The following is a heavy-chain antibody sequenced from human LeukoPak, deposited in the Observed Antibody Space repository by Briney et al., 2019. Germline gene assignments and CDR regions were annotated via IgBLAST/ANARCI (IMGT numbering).Heavy chain of an antibody. CDR3: AKDIGGSYYY. V-gene: IGHV3-43*02. CDR2: ISGDGGST. Sequence: AGSLTLSCAASGFTFDNYAMHWVRHAQGNGLEWVSLISGDGGSTYYANSVKGRFTISRNNSKNSLYLQMNSLRTEATALYYCAKDIGGSYYYWGQGTLVTVSS. CDR1: GFTFDNYA. D-gene: IGHD1-26*01. J-gene: IGHJ4*02.